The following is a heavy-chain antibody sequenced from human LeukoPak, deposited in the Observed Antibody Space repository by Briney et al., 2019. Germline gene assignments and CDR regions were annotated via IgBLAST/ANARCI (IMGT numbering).Heavy chain of an antibody. Sequence: GGSLRLSCEASGFTFSSYWMTWVRQAPGKGLEWVANINQDGSEKHYVDSLKGRFTISRDNAKASLYLQMSSLRAEVTAVYYCARGFWNSDFWGQGTLVTVSS. V-gene: IGHV3-7*03. D-gene: IGHD1-1*01. CDR3: ARGFWNSDF. CDR2: INQDGSEK. J-gene: IGHJ4*02. CDR1: GFTFSSYW.